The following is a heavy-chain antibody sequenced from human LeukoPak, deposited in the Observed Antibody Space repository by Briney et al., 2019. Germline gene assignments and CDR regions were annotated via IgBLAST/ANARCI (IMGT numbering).Heavy chain of an antibody. CDR2: INLSTGGT. V-gene: IGHV1-2*02. CDR3: ASWAGGDEPVASFDY. CDR1: GYTFTGYY. Sequence: ASVKVSCKASGYTFTGYYMHWMRQSPGQGLEWTGWINLSTGGTNYAQKFQGRVTMTRDTSISTAYMELRRLRYDDTAVYYCASWAGGDEPVASFDYWGQGTLVTVSS. D-gene: IGHD3-10*01. J-gene: IGHJ4*02.